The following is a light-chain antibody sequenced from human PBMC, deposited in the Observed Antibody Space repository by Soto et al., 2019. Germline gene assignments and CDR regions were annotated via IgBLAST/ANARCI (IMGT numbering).Light chain of an antibody. Sequence: ETVVTQSPATLSVSPGEGATLSCRASQSVSSNLAWYQQKPGQGPRLLIYGASTRATGIPARFSGSGSGTEFTLTISSLQSEDFAVYYCQQYSNWPPGTFGRGTKVEIK. CDR1: QSVSSN. V-gene: IGKV3-15*01. CDR3: QQYSNWPPGT. J-gene: IGKJ1*01. CDR2: GAS.